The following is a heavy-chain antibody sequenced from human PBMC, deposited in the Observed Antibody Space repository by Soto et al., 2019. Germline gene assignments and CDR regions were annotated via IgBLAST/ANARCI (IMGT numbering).Heavy chain of an antibody. V-gene: IGHV2-5*02. D-gene: IGHD4-17*01. CDR3: AHWLFYGDYYYFDY. Sequence: QITLKESGPTLVKPTQTLTLTCTFSGFSLSTSGVGVGWIRQPPGKALEWLALIYWDDDKRHSPSLKSRLTNTKDTSKNQVVLTMINMVPVDTATYYCAHWLFYGDYYYFDYWGQGTLVTVSS. J-gene: IGHJ4*02. CDR2: IYWDDDK. CDR1: GFSLSTSGVG.